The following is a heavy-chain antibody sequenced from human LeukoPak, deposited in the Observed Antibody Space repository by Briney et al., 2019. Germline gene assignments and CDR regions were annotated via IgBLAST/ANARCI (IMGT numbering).Heavy chain of an antibody. J-gene: IGHJ4*02. Sequence: PSETLSLTCTVSGGSISSSSYYWGWIRQPPGKGLEWIGSIYYSGSTYYNPSLKSRVTISVDTSKNQFSLKLSSVTAADTAVYYCARSDYYDSSGQHFDYWGQGTLVTVSS. CDR2: IYYSGST. D-gene: IGHD3-22*01. V-gene: IGHV4-39*01. CDR1: GGSISSSSYY. CDR3: ARSDYYDSSGQHFDY.